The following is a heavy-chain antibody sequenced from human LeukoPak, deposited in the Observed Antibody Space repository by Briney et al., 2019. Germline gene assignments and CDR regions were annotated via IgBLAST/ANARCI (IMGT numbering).Heavy chain of an antibody. J-gene: IGHJ4*02. Sequence: GGSLRLSCAASGFTFSSYGMHWVRQAPGKGLEWVAFIRYDGSNKYYAGSVKGRFTISRDNSKNTLYLQMNSVRAEDTAIYYCAKGRYHLATVTLLDYWGQGTLVTVSS. CDR2: IRYDGSNK. CDR1: GFTFSSYG. V-gene: IGHV3-30*02. D-gene: IGHD4-17*01. CDR3: AKGRYHLATVTLLDY.